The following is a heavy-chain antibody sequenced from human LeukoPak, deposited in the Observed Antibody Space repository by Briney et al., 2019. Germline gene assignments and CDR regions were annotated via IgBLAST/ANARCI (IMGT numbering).Heavy chain of an antibody. D-gene: IGHD2-15*01. CDR2: IYSGGST. Sequence: RPGGSLRLSCAASRFTVSSNYMSWVRQAPGKGLEWVSVIYSGGSTYYTDSVKGRFTISRDNSKNTLYLQMNSLRAEDTAVYYCAKVGEDIVVVVAAIGFDYWGQGTLVTVSS. V-gene: IGHV3-66*01. CDR3: AKVGEDIVVVVAAIGFDY. J-gene: IGHJ4*02. CDR1: RFTVSSNY.